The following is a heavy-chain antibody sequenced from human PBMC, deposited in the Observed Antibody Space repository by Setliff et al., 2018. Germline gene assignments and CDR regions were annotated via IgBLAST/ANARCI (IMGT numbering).Heavy chain of an antibody. J-gene: IGHJ4*01. CDR1: DDSFTSSRYY. D-gene: IGHD2-15*01. Sequence: PSETLSLTCTVSDDSFTSSRYYWGWIRQAPGSGLEWIGSISYSGTPYYNASVESRVTISIDTSRNQFSLELRSVTVADTATYYCVRPGGTTVVARHFDYWGAGILVPSPQ. CDR3: VRPGGTTVVARHFDY. V-gene: IGHV4-39*01. CDR2: ISYSGTP.